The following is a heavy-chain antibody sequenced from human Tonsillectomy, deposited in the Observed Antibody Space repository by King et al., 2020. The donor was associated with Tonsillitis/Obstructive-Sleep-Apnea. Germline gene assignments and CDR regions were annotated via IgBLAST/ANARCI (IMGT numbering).Heavy chain of an antibody. CDR1: GDSVSSSSYY. CDR2: IYYSGIT. CDR3: VRHHEDDAGQYYYYMDV. D-gene: IGHD2-2*01. J-gene: IGHJ6*03. V-gene: IGHV4-39*01. Sequence: LQLQESGPGLVKPSETLSLTCTVSGDSVSSSSYYWGWIRQPPGKGLEWIATIYYSGITYYNPPLKSRVTMYVDTSKNQFSLKLTSVTAADTAVYYCVRHHEDDAGQYYYYMDVWGKGTTVTVS.